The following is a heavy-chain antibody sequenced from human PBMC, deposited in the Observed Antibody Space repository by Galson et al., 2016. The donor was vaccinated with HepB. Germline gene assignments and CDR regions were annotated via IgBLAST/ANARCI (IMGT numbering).Heavy chain of an antibody. CDR3: ASPRGRLVMPPDY. J-gene: IGHJ4*02. Sequence: SLRLSCAASGFTFSSYTMNWVRQAPGKGLEWISSISSSSSSIYYADPVKGRFTVSRDNAKNSLFLQMNNLRAEDTAVYYCASPRGRLVMPPDYWGQGTLVTVSS. CDR2: ISSSSSSI. CDR1: GFTFSSYT. D-gene: IGHD6-6*01. V-gene: IGHV3-21*01.